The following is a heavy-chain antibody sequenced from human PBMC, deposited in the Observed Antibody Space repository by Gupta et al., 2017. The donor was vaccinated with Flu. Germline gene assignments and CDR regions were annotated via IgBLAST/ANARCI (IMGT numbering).Heavy chain of an antibody. D-gene: IGHD3-22*01. CDR1: NASISNYY. CDR2: IDYSGRT. V-gene: IGHV4-59*01. J-gene: IGHJ4*02. CDR3: ARFPMPGSQFYYDRSGPFDY. Sequence: QVQLQESGPGLVKPSETLSLTCTVSNASISNYYWTWIRQPPGKGLEWVGHIDYSGRTNYNPSLKSRVNISLDKSKNHFSLKVTSVNAADTAVYFCARFPMPGSQFYYDRSGPFDYWGRGTLVKVSS.